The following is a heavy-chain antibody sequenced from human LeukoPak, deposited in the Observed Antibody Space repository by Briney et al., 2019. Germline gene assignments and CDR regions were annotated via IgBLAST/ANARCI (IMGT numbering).Heavy chain of an antibody. CDR1: GYTFTSYD. D-gene: IGHD3-16*02. CDR2: MNPNSGNT. Sequence: ASVKVSCKASGYTFTSYDINWVRQATGQGLEWMGWMNPNSGNTGYAQKFQGRVTMTRNTSINTAYMELSSLRSEDTAVYYCATHPHYDYVWGSYRYAPGWGQGTLVTVSS. CDR3: ATHPHYDYVWGSYRYAPG. J-gene: IGHJ4*02. V-gene: IGHV1-8*01.